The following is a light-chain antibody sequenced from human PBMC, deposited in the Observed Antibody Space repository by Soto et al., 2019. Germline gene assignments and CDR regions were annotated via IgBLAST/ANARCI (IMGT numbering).Light chain of an antibody. CDR2: WAS. CDR3: QQYYSTASDT. V-gene: IGKV4-1*01. CDR1: QSVLYSSNNKNY. J-gene: IGKJ4*01. Sequence: DIVMTQSPASLAVSLGERATINCKSSQSVLYSSNNKNYLAWYQQNPGQPPKLLIYWASTRESGVPDRFSGSGSGRDFTLTISSLQAEDVAVYYCQQYYSTASDTFGGGTKVEIK.